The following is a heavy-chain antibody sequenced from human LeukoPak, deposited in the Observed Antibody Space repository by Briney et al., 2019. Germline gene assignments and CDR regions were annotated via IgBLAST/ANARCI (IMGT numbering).Heavy chain of an antibody. CDR1: GFTFSNYW. J-gene: IGHJ4*02. CDR3: ARGGRSRFDF. D-gene: IGHD3-16*01. CDR2: IKEDGSEK. Sequence: PGGSLRLSCAASGFTFSNYWMSWVRQAPGKGLECVAYIKEDGSEKNYVDSVKGRFTISRDNAKNSLYLQMNSLRAEDTAAYYCARGGRSRFDFWGQGILVTVSS. V-gene: IGHV3-7*01.